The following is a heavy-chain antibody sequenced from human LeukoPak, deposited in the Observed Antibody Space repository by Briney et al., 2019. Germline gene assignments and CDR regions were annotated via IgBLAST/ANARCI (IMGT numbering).Heavy chain of an antibody. CDR2: IKQDGSEK. V-gene: IGHV3-7*02. CDR3: VGLGENY. Sequence: HPGGSLRLSCAASGFTFRRYWMSWARQASGKGLEWVANIKQDGSEKYYVDSVKGRFTISRDNAKNSLYLQMNSLRAEDTAVYYCVGLGENYWGQGTLVTVSS. CDR1: GFTFRRYW. J-gene: IGHJ4*02. D-gene: IGHD3-10*01.